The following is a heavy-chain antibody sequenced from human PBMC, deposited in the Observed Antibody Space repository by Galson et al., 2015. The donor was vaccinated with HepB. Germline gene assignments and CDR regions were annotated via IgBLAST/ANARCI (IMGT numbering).Heavy chain of an antibody. V-gene: IGHV1-2*04. CDR1: GYTFTGYY. CDR2: INPNSGGT. J-gene: IGHJ4*02. CDR3: ARVFSPLVVGATQLGY. Sequence: SVKVSCKASGYTFTGYYMHWVRQAPGQGLEWMGWINPNSGGTNYAQKFQGWVTMTRDTSISTAYMELSRLRSDDTAVYYCARVFSPLVVGATQLGYWGQGTLVTVSS. D-gene: IGHD1-26*01.